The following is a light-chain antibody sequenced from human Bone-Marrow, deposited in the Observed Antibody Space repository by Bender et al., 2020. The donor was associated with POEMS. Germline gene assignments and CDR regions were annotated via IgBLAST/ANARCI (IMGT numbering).Light chain of an antibody. V-gene: IGLV2-11*01. CDR3: CSYAGSYTWV. Sequence: QSALTQPPSASGSPGQSVTILCSGTSSDVGGYNYVSWYQQHPGKAPKLIIYDVNKRPSGVPIRFSGSKSGNTASLTISGLQAEDEADYYCCSYAGSYTWVLGGGTKLTVL. CDR2: DVN. J-gene: IGLJ2*01. CDR1: SSDVGGYNY.